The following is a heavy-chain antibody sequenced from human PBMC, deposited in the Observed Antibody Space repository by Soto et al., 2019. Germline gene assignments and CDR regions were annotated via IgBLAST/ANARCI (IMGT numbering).Heavy chain of an antibody. CDR2: INPNGGGT. CDR1: GYTFTSYY. J-gene: IGHJ4*02. D-gene: IGHD3-10*01. V-gene: IGHV1-2*02. CDR3: ARAVHTLIQGVRFRVDQ. Sequence: QVQLVQSGAEMKKPGASAKVSCESSGYTFTSYYIHWVRQAPGHGLEWMGWINPNGGGTKYAQKFQGRVTMTRDTSINTAYMELTRLTSDDTAVYYCARAVHTLIQGVRFRVDQWGQGTLVSVSS.